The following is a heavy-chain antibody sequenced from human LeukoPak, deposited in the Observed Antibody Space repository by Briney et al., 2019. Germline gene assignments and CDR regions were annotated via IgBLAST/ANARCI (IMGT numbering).Heavy chain of an antibody. Sequence: GRSLRLSCAASGLTFSSYGMHWVRQAPGKGLEWVAVISYDGSNKYYADSVKGRFTISRDNSKNTLYLQMNSLSAEDTAVYYCAKDSGSYYTYFDYWGQGTLVTVSS. J-gene: IGHJ4*02. CDR3: AKDSGSYYTYFDY. D-gene: IGHD3-10*01. V-gene: IGHV3-30*18. CDR1: GLTFSSYG. CDR2: ISYDGSNK.